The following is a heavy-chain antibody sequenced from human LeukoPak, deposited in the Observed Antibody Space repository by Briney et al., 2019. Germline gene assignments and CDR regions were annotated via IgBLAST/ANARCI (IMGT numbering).Heavy chain of an antibody. CDR3: ARDHYGDMDV. D-gene: IGHD4-17*01. V-gene: IGHV4-39*07. J-gene: IGHJ6*03. CDR1: GSISSSIHY. Sequence: SETLSLTCAVSGSISSSIHYWAWIRQPPGKGLEWIGSIYYSGSTYYNPSLKSRVTISVDTSKNQFSLKLSSVTAADTAVYYCARDHYGDMDVWGKGTTVTVSS. CDR2: IYYSGST.